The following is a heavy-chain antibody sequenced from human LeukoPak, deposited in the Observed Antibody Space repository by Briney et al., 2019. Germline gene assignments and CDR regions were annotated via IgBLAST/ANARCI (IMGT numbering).Heavy chain of an antibody. J-gene: IGHJ5*02. Sequence: ASVKVSRKASGYTFTGYYMHWVRQAPGQGVEWMGRINPNSGGTNNAQKFQGRVTMTRDTSISTADMELSRLRADDAAVYYCARASQKYNWFDPWGQGTLVTVSS. CDR1: GYTFTGYY. CDR3: ARASQKYNWFDP. V-gene: IGHV1-2*06. CDR2: INPNSGGT.